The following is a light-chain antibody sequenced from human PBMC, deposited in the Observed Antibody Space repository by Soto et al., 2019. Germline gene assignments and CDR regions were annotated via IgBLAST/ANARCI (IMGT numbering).Light chain of an antibody. CDR3: QQYNNWTRT. Sequence: EIVTTQSPATLSVSPGERATLSCRASQSVSSNLAWYQQKPGQAPRLLIYGASTRATGIPARFSGSGSGTEFTLTISSLQYEDFAVYYCQQYNNWTRTFGQGTKVDI. V-gene: IGKV3-15*01. J-gene: IGKJ1*01. CDR2: GAS. CDR1: QSVSSN.